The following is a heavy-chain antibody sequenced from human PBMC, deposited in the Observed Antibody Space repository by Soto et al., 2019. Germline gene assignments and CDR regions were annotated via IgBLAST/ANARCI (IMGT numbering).Heavy chain of an antibody. D-gene: IGHD2-21*01. CDR2: IYHSGST. Sequence: SETLSLTCAVCGGSISSSNWWSLVRQTPGKGLEWIGEIYHSGSTNYNPSLKSRVTISVDKSKNQFSLKLSSVTAADTAWSYWARAWVYFVSYYCYSMVCWCQGTTVSVFS. V-gene: IGHV4-4*02. CDR3: ARAWVYFVSYYCYSMVC. CDR1: GGSISSSNW. J-gene: IGHJ6*02.